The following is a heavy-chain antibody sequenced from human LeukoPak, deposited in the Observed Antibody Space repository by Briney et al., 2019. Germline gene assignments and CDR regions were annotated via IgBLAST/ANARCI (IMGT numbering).Heavy chain of an antibody. CDR3: ARGGYYYGSGSYFGIIGWFDP. CDR2: IYYSGST. CDR1: GGSISSYY. D-gene: IGHD3-10*01. Sequence: SETLSLTCTVSGGSISSYYWSWIRQPPGKGLEWIGYIYYSGSTNYNPSLKSRVTISVDTSKNQFSLKLSSVTAADTAVYYCARGGYYYGSGSYFGIIGWFDPWGQGTLVTVSS. J-gene: IGHJ5*02. V-gene: IGHV4-59*01.